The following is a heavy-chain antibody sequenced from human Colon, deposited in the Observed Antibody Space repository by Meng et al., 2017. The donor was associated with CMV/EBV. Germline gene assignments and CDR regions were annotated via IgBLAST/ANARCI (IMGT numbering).Heavy chain of an antibody. J-gene: IGHJ4*02. V-gene: IGHV3-30*02. Sequence: ASGFTFSKYGMHWARQIPGKGLEWVAFIRYDGSTKYYLDSVKGRFTISRDNSKNTVYLQMDSLRPEDTAVYFCSRDGYSALYYSDHWGQG. CDR3: SRDGYSALYYSDH. D-gene: IGHD5-12*01. CDR1: GFTFSKYG. CDR2: IRYDGSTK.